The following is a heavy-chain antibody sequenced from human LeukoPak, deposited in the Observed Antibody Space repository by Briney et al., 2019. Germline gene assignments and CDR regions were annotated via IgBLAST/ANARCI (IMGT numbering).Heavy chain of an antibody. CDR3: AKDSTVTTPTPDFVFDY. D-gene: IGHD4-17*01. CDR2: IRYDGSNK. CDR1: GFTFSSYG. V-gene: IGHV3-30*02. J-gene: IGHJ4*02. Sequence: GGSLRLSCAASGFTFSSYGMHWVRQAPGKGLEWVAFIRYDGSNKYYADSVKGRFTISRDNSKNTLYLQMNSLRAEDTAVYYCAKDSTVTTPTPDFVFDYWGQGTLVTVSS.